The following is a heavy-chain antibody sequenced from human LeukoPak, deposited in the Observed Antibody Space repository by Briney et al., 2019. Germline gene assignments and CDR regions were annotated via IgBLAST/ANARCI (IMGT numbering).Heavy chain of an antibody. CDR2: INPNSGGT. Sequence: ASVTVSCKASGYTFTDYYMHWVRQAPGQGLEWMGWINPNSGGTNYAQKFQGRVTMTRDTSISTAYMELSRLRSDDTAVYYCARGLELRLGYYYMDVWGKGTTVTVSS. CDR3: ARGLELRLGYYYMDV. CDR1: GYTFTDYY. D-gene: IGHD1-7*01. J-gene: IGHJ6*03. V-gene: IGHV1-2*02.